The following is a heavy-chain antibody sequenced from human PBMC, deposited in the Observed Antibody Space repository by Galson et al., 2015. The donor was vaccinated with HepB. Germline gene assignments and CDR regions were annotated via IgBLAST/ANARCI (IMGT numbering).Heavy chain of an antibody. Sequence: SLRLSCAASGFTFSSYWMHWVRQAPGKGLVWVSRINSDGSSTSYADSVKGRFTISRDNAKNTLYLQMNSLRAEDTAVYYCARARVYYDSSGYQYYFDYWGQGTLVTVSS. J-gene: IGHJ4*02. V-gene: IGHV3-74*01. D-gene: IGHD3-22*01. CDR2: INSDGSST. CDR1: GFTFSSYW. CDR3: ARARVYYDSSGYQYYFDY.